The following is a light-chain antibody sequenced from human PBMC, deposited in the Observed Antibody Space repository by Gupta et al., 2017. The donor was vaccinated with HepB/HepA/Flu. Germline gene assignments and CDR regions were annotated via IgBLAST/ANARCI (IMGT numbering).Light chain of an antibody. J-gene: IGLJ2*01. CDR2: AVT. V-gene: IGLV2-14*03. CDR3: SSFTSSSTLAV. Sequence: QSALTQPASVSGSPGQSITISCTGTSSDVSWYQQHPGKAPKLMIYAVTLRPPRVSHRFSGSKSGDTASLTISELQTEDEAYYYGSSFTSSSTLAVFGGGTKVTVL. CDR1: SSDV.